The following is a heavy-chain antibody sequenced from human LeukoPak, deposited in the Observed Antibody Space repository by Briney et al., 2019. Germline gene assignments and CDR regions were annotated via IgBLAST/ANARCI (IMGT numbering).Heavy chain of an antibody. D-gene: IGHD6-19*01. CDR3: ARHRYSSGSQFWFDP. CDR2: IYPGDSDT. Sequence: GESLKISCKGSGYSFTSYWIGWVRQMPGKSLEWMGIIYPGDSDTRYSPSFQGQVTISADKSISTAYLQWSSLKASDTAMYYCARHRYSSGSQFWFDPWGQGTLVTVSS. CDR1: GYSFTSYW. J-gene: IGHJ5*02. V-gene: IGHV5-51*01.